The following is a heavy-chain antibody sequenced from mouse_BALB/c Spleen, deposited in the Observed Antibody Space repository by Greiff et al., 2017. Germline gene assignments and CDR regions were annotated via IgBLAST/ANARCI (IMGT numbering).Heavy chain of an antibody. J-gene: IGHJ1*01. D-gene: IGHD1-1*01. V-gene: IGHV14-3*02. CDR2: IDPANGNT. CDR1: GFNIKDTY. CDR3: ARWGGSSYEWYFDV. Sequence: EVQLQQSGAELVKPGASVKLSCTASGFNIKDTYMHWVKQRPEQGLEWIGRIDPANGNTKYDPKFQGKATITADTSSNTAYLQLSSLTSEDTAVYYCARWGGSSYEWYFDVWGAGTTVTVSS.